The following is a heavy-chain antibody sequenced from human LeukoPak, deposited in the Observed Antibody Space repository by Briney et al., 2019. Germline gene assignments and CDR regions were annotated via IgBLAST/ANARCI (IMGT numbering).Heavy chain of an antibody. J-gene: IGHJ6*03. Sequence: GGSLRLSCAASGGTFSSYAMSWVRQAPGKGLEWVSAISGSGGSTYYADSVKGRFTISRDNSKNTLYLQMNSLRAEDTAVYYCAKDSAVAGIGYYYYMDVWGKGTTVTVSS. CDR3: AKDSAVAGIGYYYYMDV. CDR1: GGTFSSYA. V-gene: IGHV3-23*01. CDR2: ISGSGGST. D-gene: IGHD6-19*01.